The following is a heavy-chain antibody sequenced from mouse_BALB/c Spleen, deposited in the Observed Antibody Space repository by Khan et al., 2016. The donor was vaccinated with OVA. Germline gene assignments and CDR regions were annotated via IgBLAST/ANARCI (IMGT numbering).Heavy chain of an antibody. CDR1: GYTFTNYW. J-gene: IGHJ3*01. D-gene: IGHD1-1*02. V-gene: IGHV1-7*01. CDR3: TRRGLIGIFVY. CDR2: INPSTGYT. Sequence: QIQLVQSGAELANPGASVKMSCKASGYTFTNYWMHWVKQRPGQGLEWIGYINPSTGYTEYNQKFKDKATLTIDKSSSTAYMQLSSLTSEDSAVYLCTRRGLIGIFVYWGKGTLVNVSA.